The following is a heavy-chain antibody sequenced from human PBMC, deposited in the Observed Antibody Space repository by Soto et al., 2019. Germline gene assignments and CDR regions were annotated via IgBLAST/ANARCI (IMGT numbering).Heavy chain of an antibody. CDR3: ARRSAANYYYYGMDV. CDR1: GYSFTSYW. Sequence: GESLKLSCTGSGYSFTSYWIGWVRQMPGKGLEWMGIIYPGDSDTRYSPSFQGQDTISADKSISTAYLQWSSLKASDTAMYYCARRSAANYYYYGMDVWGQGTTVTVSS. D-gene: IGHD3-10*01. V-gene: IGHV5-51*01. CDR2: IYPGDSDT. J-gene: IGHJ6*02.